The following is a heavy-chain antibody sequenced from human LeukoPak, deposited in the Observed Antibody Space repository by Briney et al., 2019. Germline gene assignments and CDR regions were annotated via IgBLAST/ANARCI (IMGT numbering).Heavy chain of an antibody. CDR3: ARDWARRDQYFDY. Sequence: GASVKVSCKASGYTFTSYGISWVRQAPGQGLEWMGWINPNSGGTNYAQKFQGRVTMTRDTSISTAYMELSRLRSDDTAVYYCARDWARRDQYFDYWGQGTLVTVPS. CDR2: INPNSGGT. CDR1: GYTFTSYG. D-gene: IGHD6-6*01. V-gene: IGHV1-2*02. J-gene: IGHJ4*02.